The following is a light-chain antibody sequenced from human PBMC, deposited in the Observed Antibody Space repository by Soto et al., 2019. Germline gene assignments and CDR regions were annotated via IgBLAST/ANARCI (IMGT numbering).Light chain of an antibody. CDR3: QKSNTAPFT. V-gene: IGKV1-27*01. CDR1: QGISTY. Sequence: IQMTQSPSSLSAFVGDRFTITCRASQGISTYLAWYQQQPGKVPKLLIYAAATLQSGVPSRFSCSRAWTDFTLSISRLQPEDVGTYYFQKSNTAPFTFGPGTKVDI. CDR2: AAA. J-gene: IGKJ3*01.